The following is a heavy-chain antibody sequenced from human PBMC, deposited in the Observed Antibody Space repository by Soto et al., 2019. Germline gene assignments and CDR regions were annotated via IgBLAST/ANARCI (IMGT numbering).Heavy chain of an antibody. V-gene: IGHV3-23*01. CDR1: GFTFSSYA. D-gene: IGHD2-2*01. J-gene: IGHJ6*02. Sequence: GGSLRLSCAASGFTFSSYAMIWVRQAPGKGLEWVSAISGSGGSTYYADSVKGRFTISRDNSKNTLYLQMNSLRAEDTAVYYCAKSRDYYYYYGMEVWGQGTTVTVSS. CDR3: AKSRDYYYYYGMEV. CDR2: ISGSGGST.